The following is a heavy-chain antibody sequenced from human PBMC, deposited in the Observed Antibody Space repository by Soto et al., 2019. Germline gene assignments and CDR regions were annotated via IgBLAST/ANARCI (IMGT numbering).Heavy chain of an antibody. CDR2: IYYSGST. D-gene: IGHD6-19*01. Sequence: QVQLQESGPGLVKPSETLSLTCTVSGDSVSSGSYFWSWIRQPPGRGLEWIGYIYYSGSTNYNPSLKGRVPIPVDTSKNQFSLKLSSVTAADTAVYYCASYSSGWYDVIYWGQGTLVTVSS. CDR3: ASYSSGWYDVIY. J-gene: IGHJ4*02. CDR1: GDSVSSGSYF. V-gene: IGHV4-61*01.